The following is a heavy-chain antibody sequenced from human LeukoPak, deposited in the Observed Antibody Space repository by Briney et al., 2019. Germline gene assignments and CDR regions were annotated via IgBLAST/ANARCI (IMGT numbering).Heavy chain of an antibody. Sequence: EASVTVSCTASGGTFSSYAISWVRQAPGQGLEWMGGIIPIFGTANYAQKFQGRVTITADESTSTAYMELSSLRSEDTAVYYCAVWWMPDAFDIWGQGTMVTVSS. CDR1: GGTFSSYA. CDR3: AVWWMPDAFDI. CDR2: IIPIFGTA. V-gene: IGHV1-69*13. J-gene: IGHJ3*02. D-gene: IGHD2-8*02.